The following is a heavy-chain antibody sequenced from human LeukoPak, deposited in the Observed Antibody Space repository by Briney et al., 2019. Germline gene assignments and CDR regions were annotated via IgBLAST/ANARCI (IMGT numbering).Heavy chain of an antibody. D-gene: IGHD5-12*01. Sequence: TQTLSLTCTVSGGSISSYNWSWIRQHPGKGLEWLGNIYYSGSTNYNPSLKSRVTISVDTSKNQFSLKLSSVTAADTAVYYCARDGTNSGYDFVSAGGFDYWGQGTLVTASS. J-gene: IGHJ4*02. CDR1: GGSISSYN. CDR2: IYYSGST. V-gene: IGHV4-59*01. CDR3: ARDGTNSGYDFVSAGGFDY.